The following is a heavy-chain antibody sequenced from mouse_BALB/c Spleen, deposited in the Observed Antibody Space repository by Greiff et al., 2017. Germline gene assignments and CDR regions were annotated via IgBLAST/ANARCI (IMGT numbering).Heavy chain of an antibody. CDR3: ARETNPAWFAY. Sequence: QVQLKQSGPELVKPGASVRISCKASGYTFTSYYIHWVKQRPGQGLEWIGWIYPGNVNTKYNEKFKGKATLTADKSSSTAYMQLSSLTSEDSAVYFCARETNPAWFAYWGQGTLVTVSA. D-gene: IGHD6-1*01. J-gene: IGHJ3*01. V-gene: IGHV1S56*01. CDR2: IYPGNVNT. CDR1: GYTFTSYY.